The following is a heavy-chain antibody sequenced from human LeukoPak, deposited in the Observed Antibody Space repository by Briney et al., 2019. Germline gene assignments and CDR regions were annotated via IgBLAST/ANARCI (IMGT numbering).Heavy chain of an antibody. V-gene: IGHV3-33*08. Sequence: GRSLRLSCAASGFTFSSYAMHWVRQAPGKGLEWVAVIWYDGSNKYYADSVKGRFTISRDNSKNTLYLQMNSLRAEDTAVYYCARVEWELPYDAFDIWGQGTMVTVSS. D-gene: IGHD1-26*01. CDR3: ARVEWELPYDAFDI. CDR1: GFTFSSYA. CDR2: IWYDGSNK. J-gene: IGHJ3*02.